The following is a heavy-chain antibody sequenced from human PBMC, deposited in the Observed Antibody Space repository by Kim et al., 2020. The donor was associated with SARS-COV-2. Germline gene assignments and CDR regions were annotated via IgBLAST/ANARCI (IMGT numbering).Heavy chain of an antibody. CDR3: VKGRDYYGSGSYLDY. CDR1: GFTFSSYA. CDR2: ISSNGGST. V-gene: IGHV3-64D*09. J-gene: IGHJ4*02. D-gene: IGHD3-10*01. Sequence: GGSLRLSCSASGFTFSSYAMHWVRQAPGKGLEYVSAISSNGGSTYYADSVKGRFTISRDNSKNTLYLQMSSLRAEDTAVYYCVKGRDYYGSGSYLDYWGQGTLVTVSS.